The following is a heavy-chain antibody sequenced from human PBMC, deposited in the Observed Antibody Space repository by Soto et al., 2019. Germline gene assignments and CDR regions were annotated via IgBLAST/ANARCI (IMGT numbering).Heavy chain of an antibody. V-gene: IGHV3-74*03. CDR3: TRVVRFGSAENSYSYGMDV. CDR2: ANSDGSST. CDR1: GFTFNTYW. J-gene: IGHJ6*02. Sequence: PGGSLRLSCAASGFTFNTYWMHWVRQAPGKGLVRVSRANSDGSSTTYADSVKGRFTISRDNVRNTLYLQMNSLRAEDTAVYYCTRVVRFGSAENSYSYGMDVWGQGTTVTVSS. D-gene: IGHD3-10*01.